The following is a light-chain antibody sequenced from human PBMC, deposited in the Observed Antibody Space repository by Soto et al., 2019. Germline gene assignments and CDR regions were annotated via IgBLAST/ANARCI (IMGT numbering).Light chain of an antibody. Sequence: QSVLTRPASVSGSPGQSITSSCTGTSSDVGGYNYVSWFQQHPGKAPKLKIYEVSNRPSGVSNRFSGSKSGYTASLTISELQAEDEADYYCTSFTSSNTWVFGGGTKVTVL. J-gene: IGLJ3*02. V-gene: IGLV2-14*03. CDR3: TSFTSSNTWV. CDR1: SSDVGGYNY. CDR2: EVS.